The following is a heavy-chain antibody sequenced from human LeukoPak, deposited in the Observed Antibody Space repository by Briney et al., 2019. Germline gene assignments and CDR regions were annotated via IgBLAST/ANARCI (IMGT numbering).Heavy chain of an antibody. CDR1: GGSISSYY. CDR3: ARDLSSGSFYYGMDV. J-gene: IGHJ6*02. V-gene: IGHV4-59*01. Sequence: SETLSLTCTVSGGSISSYYWSWIRQPPGKGLEWIGYIYYSGSTNYNPSLKSRVTISVDTSKNQFFLKLSSVTAADTAVYYCARDLSSGSFYYGMDVWGQGTTVTVSS. CDR2: IYYSGST. D-gene: IGHD3-10*01.